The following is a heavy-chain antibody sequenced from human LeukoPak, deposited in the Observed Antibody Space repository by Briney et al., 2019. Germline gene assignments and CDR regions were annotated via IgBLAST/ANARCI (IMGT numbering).Heavy chain of an antibody. Sequence: SETLSLTCTVSGGSISSSSYYWGWIRQPPGKGLEWIGSIYYSGSTYYNPSLKSRVTISVDTSKNQFSLKLSSVTAADTAVYYCARGGYAGRLDYWGQGTLVTVSS. CDR3: ARGGYAGRLDY. CDR1: GGSISSSSYY. CDR2: IYYSGST. J-gene: IGHJ4*02. V-gene: IGHV4-39*07. D-gene: IGHD6-25*01.